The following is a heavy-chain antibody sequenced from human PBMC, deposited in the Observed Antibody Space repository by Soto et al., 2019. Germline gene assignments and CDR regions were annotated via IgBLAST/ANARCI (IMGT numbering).Heavy chain of an antibody. V-gene: IGHV1-46*01. CDR3: ARNLAAGDV. CDR2: INPGGGST. D-gene: IGHD6-13*01. CDR1: GYTF. J-gene: IGHJ4*02. Sequence: QVQLVQSGAEVKKPGASVKVSCKASGYTFVHWVRQAPGQGLEWMGIINPGGGSTNYAQKFQGRVTLTRDTSTSTVYMEVSSLKSEDTAIYYCARNLAAGDVWGQGTLVTVSS.